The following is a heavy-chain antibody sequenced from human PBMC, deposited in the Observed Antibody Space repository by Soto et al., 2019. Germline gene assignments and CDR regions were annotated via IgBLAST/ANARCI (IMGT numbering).Heavy chain of an antibody. Sequence: SETLSLTCTVSGGSVSSGSYYWSWIRQPPGEGLEWIGYIYYSGSTNYNPSLKSRVTISVDTSKNQFSLKLSSVTAAGTAVYYCARGLARFDYWGQGTLVTVSS. V-gene: IGHV4-61*01. J-gene: IGHJ4*02. CDR3: ARGLARFDY. CDR2: IYYSGST. D-gene: IGHD6-19*01. CDR1: GGSVSSGSYY.